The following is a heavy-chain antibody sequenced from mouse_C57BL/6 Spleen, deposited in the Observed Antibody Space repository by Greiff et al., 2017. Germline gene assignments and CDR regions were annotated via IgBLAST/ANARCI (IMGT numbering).Heavy chain of an antibody. J-gene: IGHJ2*01. V-gene: IGHV1-80*01. CDR2: IYPGDGDT. D-gene: IGHD2-4*01. CDR3: ARGIYYDYDGGFDY. Sequence: QVQLQQSGAELVKPGASVKISCKASGYAFSSYWMNWVKQRPGKGLEWIGQIYPGDGDTNYNGKFKGKATLTADKSSSTAYMQLSSLTSEDSAVYFCARGIYYDYDGGFDYWGQGTTLTVSS. CDR1: GYAFSSYW.